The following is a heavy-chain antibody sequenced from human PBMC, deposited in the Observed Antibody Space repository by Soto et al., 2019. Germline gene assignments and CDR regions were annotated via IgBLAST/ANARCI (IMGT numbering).Heavy chain of an antibody. D-gene: IGHD1-1*01. CDR3: VKFSGIPV. Sequence: GASVTLSCKTSGYTFTYYALHWVRQAPGQRLEWMGWINTGNGNTKYSQKLQGRLTITRDTSATTLYMEVSSLRSEDTTVYYCVKFSGIPVWGQGTLVTVSS. CDR1: GYTFTYYA. CDR2: INTGNGNT. V-gene: IGHV1-3*04. J-gene: IGHJ4*02.